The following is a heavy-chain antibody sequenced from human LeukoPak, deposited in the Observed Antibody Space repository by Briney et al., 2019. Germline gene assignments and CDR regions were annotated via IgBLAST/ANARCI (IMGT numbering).Heavy chain of an antibody. D-gene: IGHD6-25*01. CDR3: AKRPNKAAAGPFDY. CDR1: GFTFSSYA. J-gene: IGHJ4*02. CDR2: SSGSGIST. V-gene: IGHV3-23*01. Sequence: PGGSLRLSCAASGFTFSSYAMSWVRQAPGKGLEWVSTSSGSGISTYYPDSVKGRFTISRDNSKNTLYLQMNSLRAEDTAAYYCAKRPNKAAAGPFDYWGQGTLVTVSS.